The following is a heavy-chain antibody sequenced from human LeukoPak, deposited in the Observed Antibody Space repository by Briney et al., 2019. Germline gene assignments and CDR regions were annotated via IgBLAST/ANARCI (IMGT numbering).Heavy chain of an antibody. CDR2: IKKDGNEK. J-gene: IGHJ4*02. V-gene: IGHV3-7*01. D-gene: IGHD3-3*01. CDR1: GLPFSTYW. CDR3: ARALTIFGVALGY. Sequence: GGSLRLSCAASGLPFSTYWMSWVRQAPGKGLEWVANIKKDGNEKYYVDSVKGRFTISRDNAKNSLYLQMNSLRAEDTAVYYCARALTIFGVALGYWGQGTLVTVSS.